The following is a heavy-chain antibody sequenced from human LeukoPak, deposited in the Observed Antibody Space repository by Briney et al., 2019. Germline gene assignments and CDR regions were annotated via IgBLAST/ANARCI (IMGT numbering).Heavy chain of an antibody. CDR1: GGSISSGSYY. Sequence: PSETLSLTCTVSGGSISSGSYYWGWIRQPAGKGLEWIGRIYTSGSTYYNPSLKSRVTISVDTSKNQFSLKLSSVTAADTAVYYCARHEDIVVVPARFDPWGQGTLVTVSS. V-gene: IGHV4-61*02. D-gene: IGHD2-2*01. J-gene: IGHJ5*02. CDR2: IYTSGST. CDR3: ARHEDIVVVPARFDP.